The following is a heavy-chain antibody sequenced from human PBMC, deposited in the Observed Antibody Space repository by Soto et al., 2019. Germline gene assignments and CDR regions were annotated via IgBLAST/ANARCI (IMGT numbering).Heavy chain of an antibody. Sequence: SETLSLTCAVYGGSFSGYYWSWIRQPPGKGLEWIGEINHSGSTNYNPSLKSRVTISVDTSKNQFSLKLSSVTAADTVGGVGANWFDPWGQGTLVTVSS. D-gene: IGHD1-26*01. CDR3: ANWFDP. CDR1: GGSFSGYY. V-gene: IGHV4-34*01. CDR2: INHSGST. J-gene: IGHJ5*02.